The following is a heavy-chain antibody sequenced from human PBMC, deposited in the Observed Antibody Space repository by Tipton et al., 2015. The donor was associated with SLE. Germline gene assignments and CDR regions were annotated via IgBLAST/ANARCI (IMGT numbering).Heavy chain of an antibody. CDR2: IIPILGIA. V-gene: IGHV1-69*09. CDR3: ARMVRGVDY. D-gene: IGHD3-10*01. Sequence: QLVQSGAEVKKPGASVKVSCKASGGTFSNDTISWVRKAPGQGLEWMGRIIPILGIANYAQKFQGRVTITADKSTSTAYMELSSLRSEDTAVYYCARMVRGVDYWGQGTLVTVSS. CDR1: GGTFSNDT. J-gene: IGHJ4*02.